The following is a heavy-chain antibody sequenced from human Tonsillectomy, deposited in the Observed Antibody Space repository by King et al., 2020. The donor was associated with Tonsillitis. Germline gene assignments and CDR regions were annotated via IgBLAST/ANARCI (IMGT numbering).Heavy chain of an antibody. D-gene: IGHD6-19*01. CDR3: ARHEASGWPYYFDY. J-gene: IGHJ4*02. CDR1: GGSISSYY. V-gene: IGHV4-59*08. Sequence: QLQESGPGLVKPSETLSRTCTVSGGSISSYYWSWIRQPPGKGLEWIGYIYYSGSTNYNPSLKSRVTISVDTSKNQFSLKLSSVTAADTAVYYCARHEASGWPYYFDYWGQGTLVTVSS. CDR2: IYYSGST.